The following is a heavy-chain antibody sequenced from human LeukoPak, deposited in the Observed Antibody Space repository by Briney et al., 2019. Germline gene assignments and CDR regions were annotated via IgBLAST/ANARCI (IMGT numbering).Heavy chain of an antibody. D-gene: IGHD2-2*01. J-gene: IGHJ6*03. CDR2: IKQDGSEK. V-gene: IGHV3-7*01. Sequence: PGGSLRLXCAASGFTFSSYWMSWVRQAPGKGLESVANIKQDGSEKYYVDSVKGRFTISRDNAKNSLYLQMNSLRAEDTAVYYCAREYCSSTSCSRYYYYYMDVWGKGTTVTVSS. CDR1: GFTFSSYW. CDR3: AREYCSSTSCSRYYYYYMDV.